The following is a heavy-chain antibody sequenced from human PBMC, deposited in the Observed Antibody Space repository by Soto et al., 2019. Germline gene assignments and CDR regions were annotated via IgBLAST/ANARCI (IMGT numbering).Heavy chain of an antibody. D-gene: IGHD3-16*01. CDR2: INHSGST. J-gene: IGHJ6*02. CDR3: GGKTFSYYYSGMDV. V-gene: IGHV4-34*01. CDR1: GGSFSGYY. Sequence: ETLSLTCAVYGGSFSGYYWSWIRQPPGKGLEWIGEINHSGSTNYNPSLKSRVTISVDTSKNQFSLKLSSVTAADTAVYYCGGKTFSYYYSGMDVWGQGTTVTVSS.